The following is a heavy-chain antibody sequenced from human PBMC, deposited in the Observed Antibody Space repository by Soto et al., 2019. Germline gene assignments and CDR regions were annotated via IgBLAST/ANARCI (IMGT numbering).Heavy chain of an antibody. D-gene: IGHD4-17*01. CDR2: IIPMFGTP. J-gene: IGHJ6*02. CDR3: ARSYSVTTSSYYGMDV. Sequence: VQLIQSGAAVKKPGSSVKVSCHTSGDAFSSYAMSWVRQGPGQGLEWMGGIIPMFGTPIYTEKFQGRVTITADETTRAVYMELRILTSDDSAVYYCARSYSVTTSSYYGMDVWGQGT. V-gene: IGHV1-69*01. CDR1: GDAFSSYA.